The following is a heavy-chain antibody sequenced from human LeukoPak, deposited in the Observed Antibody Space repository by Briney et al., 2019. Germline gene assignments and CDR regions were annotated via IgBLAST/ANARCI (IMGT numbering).Heavy chain of an antibody. D-gene: IGHD3-22*01. CDR3: ARDTRSSKTYYDSSGYYPDAFDI. Sequence: PGGSLRLSCAASGFTFSSYYMAWFRQAPGKGLEWVANIKQDGSEKYYVDSVKGRFTISRDNAKNSLYLQMNTLRDEDTAVYYCARDTRSSKTYYDSSGYYPDAFDIWGQGAMVPVSS. V-gene: IGHV3-7*01. CDR1: GFTFSSYY. J-gene: IGHJ3*02. CDR2: IKQDGSEK.